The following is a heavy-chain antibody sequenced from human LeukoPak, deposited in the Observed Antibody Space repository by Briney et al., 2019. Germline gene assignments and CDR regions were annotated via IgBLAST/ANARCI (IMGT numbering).Heavy chain of an antibody. J-gene: IGHJ6*03. CDR1: GYTFTGYY. CDR2: INPNSGGT. V-gene: IGHV1-2*02. Sequence: ASVKVSCKASGYTFTGYYMHWVRQAPGQGLEWMGWINPNSGGTNYAQKFQGRVTMTRDTSISTAYMELSRLRSDDTAVYYCARSSGGGLGEQQLSYNYYYYMDVWGQGTLVTVSS. D-gene: IGHD6-13*01. CDR3: ARSSGGGLGEQQLSYNYYYYMDV.